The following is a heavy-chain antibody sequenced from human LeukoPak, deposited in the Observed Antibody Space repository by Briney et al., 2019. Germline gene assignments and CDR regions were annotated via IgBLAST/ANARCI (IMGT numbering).Heavy chain of an antibody. CDR2: IYYSGST. D-gene: IGHD1-26*01. V-gene: IGHV4-59*01. CDR3: ARAVGALNWFDP. J-gene: IGHJ5*02. Sequence: SETLSLTCTVSGGSISNYYWSWIRQPPGKGLEWIGYIYYSGSTNYNPSLKSRVTISVDTSKNQFSLKLSSVTAADTAVYYCARAVGALNWFDPWGQGTLVTVSS. CDR1: GGSISNYY.